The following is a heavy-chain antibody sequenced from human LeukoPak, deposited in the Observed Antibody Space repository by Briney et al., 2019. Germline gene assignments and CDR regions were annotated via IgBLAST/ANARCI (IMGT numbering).Heavy chain of an antibody. Sequence: SETLSLTCAVYGGSFSGYYWSWIRQPPGKGLEWFGEINHSGSTNYNPSLKSRVTISVDTSKNQFSLKLSSVTAADTAVYYCARQVGATIGYYYYYMDVWGKGTTVTVSS. CDR1: GGSFSGYY. J-gene: IGHJ6*03. CDR2: INHSGST. V-gene: IGHV4-34*01. CDR3: ARQVGATIGYYYYYMDV. D-gene: IGHD1-26*01.